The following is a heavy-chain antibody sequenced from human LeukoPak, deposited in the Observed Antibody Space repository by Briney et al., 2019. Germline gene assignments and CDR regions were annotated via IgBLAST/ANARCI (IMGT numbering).Heavy chain of an antibody. CDR3: AANSADYNTLGSSYKV. D-gene: IGHD3-10*01. CDR1: GASISSSPYY. CDR2: ISYSGTT. J-gene: IGHJ4*02. V-gene: IGHV4-39*01. Sequence: PSETLSLTCTVSGASISSSPYYWGWIRQSPGKGLEWTGSISYSGTTYYNPSLKSRVTISVDTSKNQFSLKLSSVTAADTAVYYCAANSADYNTLGSSYKVWGQGTLVTVSS.